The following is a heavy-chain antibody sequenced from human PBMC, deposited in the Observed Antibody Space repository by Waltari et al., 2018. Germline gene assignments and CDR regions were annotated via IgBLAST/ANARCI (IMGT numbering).Heavy chain of an antibody. Sequence: QVQLQESGPGLVKPSETLSLTCTVSGGSISSYYWSWIRQPPGKGLEWIGYIDYSGSTNYNPSRKSRVTISVDTSKNQFSLKLSSVTAADTAVYYCARLGIYSSSPYFDDWGQGTLVTVSS. CDR2: IDYSGST. D-gene: IGHD6-6*01. CDR1: GGSISSYY. J-gene: IGHJ4*02. CDR3: ARLGIYSSSPYFDD. V-gene: IGHV4-59*08.